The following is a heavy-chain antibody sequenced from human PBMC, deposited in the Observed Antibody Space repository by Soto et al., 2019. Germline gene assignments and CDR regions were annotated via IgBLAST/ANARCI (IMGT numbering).Heavy chain of an antibody. CDR1: GFTFSSYS. CDR2: ISSSSSTI. J-gene: IGHJ6*02. CDR3: ARGRVEDIVVVPAPARYYYGMDV. D-gene: IGHD2-2*01. V-gene: IGHV3-48*02. Sequence: GGSLRLSCAASGFTFSSYSMNWVRQAPGKGLEWVSYISSSSSTIYYADSVKGRFTISRDNAKNSLYLQMNGLRDEDTAVYYCARGRVEDIVVVPAPARYYYGMDVWGQGATVTVSS.